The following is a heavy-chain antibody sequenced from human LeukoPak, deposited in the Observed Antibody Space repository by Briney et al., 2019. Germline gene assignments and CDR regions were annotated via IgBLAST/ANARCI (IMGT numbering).Heavy chain of an antibody. CDR1: GYTFTSYG. V-gene: IGHV1-18*01. D-gene: IGHD2-15*01. CDR3: ARVLRYCSGGNCYSGGLGYMDV. Sequence: ASVKVSCKASGYTFTSYGISWVRQAPGQGLEWMGWSSAYNGNTNYAQKLQGRVTMTTDTSTSTAYMELRSLRSDDTAVYYCARVLRYCSGGNCYSGGLGYMDVWGKGTTVTISS. J-gene: IGHJ6*03. CDR2: SSAYNGNT.